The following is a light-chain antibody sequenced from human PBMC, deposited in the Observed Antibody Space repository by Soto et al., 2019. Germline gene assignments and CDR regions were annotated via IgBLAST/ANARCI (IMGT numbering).Light chain of an antibody. CDR3: GTWDSSMSAAGWV. J-gene: IGLJ3*02. CDR1: SFNIGNNY. CDR2: HND. V-gene: IGLV1-51*01. Sequence: QSVLTQPPSVSAAPGQKVTISCSGSSFNIGNNYVSWFQQLPGAAPKLLIYHNDKRPSGIPDRFSGSKSGTSATLGITGLQTGDDADYYCGTWDSSMSAAGWVFGGGTKLTVL.